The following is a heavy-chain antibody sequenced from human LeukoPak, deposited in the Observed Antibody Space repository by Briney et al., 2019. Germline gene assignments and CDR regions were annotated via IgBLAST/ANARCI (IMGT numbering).Heavy chain of an antibody. D-gene: IGHD3-16*01. CDR2: ISYDGTNT. V-gene: IGHV3-30*04. J-gene: IGHJ4*02. CDR1: RLTFSDFA. CDR3: AKEKKEGGFDY. Sequence: PGGSLRLSCAASRLTFSDFALHWVRQAPGKGLEWVALISYDGTNTYYEDSVKGRFTISRDNSKNTLYLQMNSLRAEDTAVYYCAKEKKEGGFDYWGQGTLVTVSS.